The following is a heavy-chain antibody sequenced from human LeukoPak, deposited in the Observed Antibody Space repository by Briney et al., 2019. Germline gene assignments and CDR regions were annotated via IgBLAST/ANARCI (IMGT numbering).Heavy chain of an antibody. J-gene: IGHJ4*02. Sequence: GGSLRLSCAASGFSFSSYSMNWVRPAPGEGLGWVSSISSSSSYIYYADSVKGRFTISRDNAKNSLYLQMNSLRAEDTAVYYCAAVAAAGSSVNDYWGQGTLVTVSS. V-gene: IGHV3-21*01. CDR3: AAVAAAGSSVNDY. D-gene: IGHD6-13*01. CDR1: GFSFSSYS. CDR2: ISSSSSYI.